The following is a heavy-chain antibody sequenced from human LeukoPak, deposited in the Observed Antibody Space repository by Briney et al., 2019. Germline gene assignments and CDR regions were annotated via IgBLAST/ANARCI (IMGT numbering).Heavy chain of an antibody. CDR2: IKQDGSEK. V-gene: IGHV3-7*03. CDR3: AKGRELLWFGDLGPFDY. D-gene: IGHD3-10*01. J-gene: IGHJ4*02. CDR1: GFSFSDYW. Sequence: PGGSLRLSCATSGFSFSDYWMNWVRQAPGKGLEWVANIKQDGSEKYYVDSVKGRFTISRDNSKNTLYLQMNSLRAEDTAVYYCAKGRELLWFGDLGPFDYWGQGTLVTVSS.